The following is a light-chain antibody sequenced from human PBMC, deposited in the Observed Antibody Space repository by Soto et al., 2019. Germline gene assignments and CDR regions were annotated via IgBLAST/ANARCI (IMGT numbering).Light chain of an antibody. CDR2: KAS. J-gene: IGKJ1*01. CDR3: QHYNSYSEA. Sequence: GDRVTITCRASQTLSSRLAWYQQKPGKAPKLLIYKASTLKSGVPSRFSGSGSGTEFTLTISSLQPDDFATYYCQHYNSYSEAFGQGTKVDIK. CDR1: QTLSSR. V-gene: IGKV1-5*03.